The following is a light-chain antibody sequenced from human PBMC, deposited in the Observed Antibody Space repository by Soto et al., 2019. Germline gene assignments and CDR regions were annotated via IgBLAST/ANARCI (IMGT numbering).Light chain of an antibody. J-gene: IGKJ5*01. CDR1: QDITNY. V-gene: IGKV1-33*01. CDR3: QQFDSPPLT. Sequence: DIQMTQSPSSLSASVGDRVTIICQASQDITNYLNWYQQKPGKAPKLLIHDSSNLETGVPSRFSGSGTGTYFSFTITSLQPQDIAKYFCQQFDSPPLTFGQGTRLEIK. CDR2: DSS.